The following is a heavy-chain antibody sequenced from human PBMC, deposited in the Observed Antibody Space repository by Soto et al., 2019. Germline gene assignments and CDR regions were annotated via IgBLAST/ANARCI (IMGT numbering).Heavy chain of an antibody. Sequence: EVQLLESGGGLVQPGGSLRLSCAPSGFTFSSYAMSWVRQAPGKGLEWVSAVSGSGGSTYYADSLKGRFTISRDNSKNTLNLQINSLRAEDTAVYYCAKDPALPVTTPYWGQGTLVTVSS. CDR2: VSGSGGST. CDR3: AKDPALPVTTPY. CDR1: GFTFSSYA. J-gene: IGHJ4*02. D-gene: IGHD4-17*01. V-gene: IGHV3-23*01.